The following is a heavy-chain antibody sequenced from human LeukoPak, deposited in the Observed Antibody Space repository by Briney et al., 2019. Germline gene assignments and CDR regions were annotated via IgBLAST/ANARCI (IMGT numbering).Heavy chain of an antibody. V-gene: IGHV6-1*01. Sequence: SQTLSLTCGISGDSVSSNSGSWHWIRQSPSRGLEWPGRTYCRSKWFNDYAVSVKSRITINPDTSKNQFSLQLNSVTPEDTAVYYCARMRSYGYGLDVWGQGTTVTVSS. D-gene: IGHD3-10*01. CDR2: TYCRSKWFN. CDR3: ARMRSYGYGLDV. J-gene: IGHJ6*02. CDR1: GDSVSSNSGS.